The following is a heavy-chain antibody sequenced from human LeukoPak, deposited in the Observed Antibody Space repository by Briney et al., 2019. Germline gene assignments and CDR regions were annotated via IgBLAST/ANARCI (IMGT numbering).Heavy chain of an antibody. CDR1: GFTFSSYS. CDR2: ISSSSSYI. CDR3: ARAVYGSGSYPYFDY. V-gene: IGHV3-21*01. J-gene: IGHJ4*02. D-gene: IGHD3-10*01. Sequence: GGSLRLSCAASGFTFSSYSMNWVRQAPGKGLEWVSSISSSSSYIYYADSVKGRFTISRDSAKNSLYLQMNSLRAEDTAVYYCARAVYGSGSYPYFDYWGQGTLVTVSS.